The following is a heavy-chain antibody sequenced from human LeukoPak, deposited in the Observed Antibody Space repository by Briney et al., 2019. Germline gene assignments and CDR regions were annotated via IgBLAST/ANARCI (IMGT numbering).Heavy chain of an antibody. CDR2: ISWDGGST. Sequence: GGSLRLSCAASGFTFDDYAMHWVRQAPGKGLEWVSLISWDGGSTYYADSVKGRFTISRDNSKNSLYLQMNSLRAEDTALYYCAKDSWEQQPNGKYYYYYYMDVWGKGTTVTVSS. J-gene: IGHJ6*03. D-gene: IGHD6-13*01. CDR1: GFTFDDYA. CDR3: AKDSWEQQPNGKYYYYYYMDV. V-gene: IGHV3-43D*03.